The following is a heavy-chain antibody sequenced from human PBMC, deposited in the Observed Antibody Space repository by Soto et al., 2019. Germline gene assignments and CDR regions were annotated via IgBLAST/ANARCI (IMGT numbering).Heavy chain of an antibody. CDR1: GFTFSIYA. CDR2: ISGSGGST. CDR3: ATEENYYALPDAFDI. D-gene: IGHD3-22*01. J-gene: IGHJ3*02. Sequence: GGSLRLSCAASGFTFSIYAMSCVRQAPGKGLEWVSAISGSGGSTYYAASLKGRFTISRENSKNTLYLQMNSLRAEDTTVYYCATEENYYALPDAFDIWGQGTMDTVPS. V-gene: IGHV3-23*01.